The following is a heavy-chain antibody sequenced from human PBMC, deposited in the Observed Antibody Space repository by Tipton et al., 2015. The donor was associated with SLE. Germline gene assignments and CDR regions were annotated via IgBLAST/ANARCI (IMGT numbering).Heavy chain of an antibody. CDR3: ARETSVYAFDI. V-gene: IGHV4-39*07. CDR2: IYYSGST. Sequence: TLSLTCTVSGGSISSSSYYWGWIRQPPGKGLEWIGSIYYSGSTYYNPPLKSRVTISVDTSKNQFSLKLSSVTAADTAVYYCARETSVYAFDIWGQGTMVTVSS. J-gene: IGHJ3*02. D-gene: IGHD5/OR15-5a*01. CDR1: GGSISSSSYY.